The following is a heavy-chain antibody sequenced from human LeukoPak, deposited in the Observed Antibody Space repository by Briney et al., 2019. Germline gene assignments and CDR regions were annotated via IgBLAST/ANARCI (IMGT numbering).Heavy chain of an antibody. CDR3: ASRSWQLAVFFDY. Sequence: SETLSLTCTVSGGSISSSSYYWGWIRQPPGKGLEWIGSIYYSGSTYYNPSLKSRVTISVDTSKNQFSLKLSSVTAADTAVYYCASRSWQLAVFFDYWGQGTLVTVSS. CDR2: IYYSGST. V-gene: IGHV4-39*01. CDR1: GGSISSSSYY. D-gene: IGHD6-13*01. J-gene: IGHJ4*02.